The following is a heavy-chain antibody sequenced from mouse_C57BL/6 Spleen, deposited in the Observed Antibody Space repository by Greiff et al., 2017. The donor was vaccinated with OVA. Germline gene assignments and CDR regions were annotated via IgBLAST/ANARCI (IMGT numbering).Heavy chain of an antibody. D-gene: IGHD1-1*01. CDR1: GYTFTSYW. CDR3: AITTVVAPHAMDY. CDR2: IHPSDSDT. J-gene: IGHJ4*01. Sequence: VQLQQPGAELVKPGASVKVSCKASGYTFTSYWMHWVKQRPGQGLAWNGRIHPSDSDTNYKQKFKGKATLTVDKSSSTAYMQLSSLTSEDSAVYYCAITTVVAPHAMDYWGQGTSVTVSS. V-gene: IGHV1-74*01.